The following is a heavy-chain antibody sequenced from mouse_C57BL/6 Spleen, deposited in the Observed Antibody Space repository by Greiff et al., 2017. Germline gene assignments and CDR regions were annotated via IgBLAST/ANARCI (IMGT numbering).Heavy chain of an antibody. CDR2: IYPGDGDT. CDR1: GYAFSSYW. J-gene: IGHJ4*01. Sequence: LKQSGASVKISCKASGYAFSSYWMNWVKQRPGKGLEWIGQIYPGDGDTNYNGKFKGKATLTADKSSSTAYMQLSSLTSEDSAVYFCARSIALITTVVEEAMDYWDQGTSVTVSS. D-gene: IGHD1-1*01. CDR3: ARSIALITTVVEEAMDY. V-gene: IGHV1-80*01.